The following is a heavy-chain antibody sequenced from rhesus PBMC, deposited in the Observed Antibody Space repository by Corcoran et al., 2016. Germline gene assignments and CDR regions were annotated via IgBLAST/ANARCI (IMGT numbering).Heavy chain of an antibody. CDR1: GGSISSSY. D-gene: IGHD5-42*01. V-gene: IGHV4-169*01. Sequence: QLQLQESVPGLVKPSATLSVTCAVSGGSISSSYWSWIRQAPGQGLEWIGYIYGSGISTNYNPSLKSRVTRSVDTAKNQLSLKLSAVTNADTAVYDCATGGIVGTVADYGGQGVLVTVSS. CDR2: IYGSGIST. CDR3: ATGGIVGTVADY. J-gene: IGHJ4*01.